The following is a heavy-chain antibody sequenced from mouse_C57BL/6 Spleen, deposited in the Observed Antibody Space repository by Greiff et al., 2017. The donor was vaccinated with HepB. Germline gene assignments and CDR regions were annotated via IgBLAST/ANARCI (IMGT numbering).Heavy chain of an antibody. V-gene: IGHV7-1*01. J-gene: IGHJ4*01. D-gene: IGHD4-1*01. Sequence: EVMLVESGGGLVQSGRSLRLSCATSGFTFSDFYMEWVRQAPGKGLEWIAASRNKANDYTTEYSASVKGRFIVSRDTSQSILYLQMNALRAEDTAIYYCARDKTGTYAMDYWGQGTSVTVSS. CDR1: GFTFSDFY. CDR3: ARDKTGTYAMDY. CDR2: SRNKANDYTT.